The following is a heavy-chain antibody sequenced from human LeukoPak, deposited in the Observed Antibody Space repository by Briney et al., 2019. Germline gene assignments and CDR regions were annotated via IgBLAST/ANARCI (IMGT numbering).Heavy chain of an antibody. J-gene: IGHJ5*02. V-gene: IGHV3-33*08. D-gene: IGHD2-8*01. CDR3: ARVSPDCTNGVCYTGWFDP. CDR1: GFTFSSYA. CDR2: IWYDGSNK. Sequence: GGSLRLSCAASGFTFSSYAMHWVRQAPGKGLEWVAVIWYDGSNKYYADSVKGRFTISRDNSKNTLYLQMNSLRAEDTAVYYCARVSPDCTNGVCYTGWFDPWGQGTLVTVSS.